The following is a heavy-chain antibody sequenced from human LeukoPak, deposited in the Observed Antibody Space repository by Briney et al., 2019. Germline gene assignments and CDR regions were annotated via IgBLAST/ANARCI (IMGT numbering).Heavy chain of an antibody. Sequence: SQTLSLTCAISGDSVSSNSAAWNWIRQSLSRGLEWLGRTYYRSKWYNGYAASVKSRITINPDTSKNQFSLQLNSVTPEDTAVYYCARGKGGMIDNWGQGILVTVSS. CDR3: ARGKGGMIDN. D-gene: IGHD1-26*01. J-gene: IGHJ4*02. CDR1: GDSVSSNSAA. V-gene: IGHV6-1*01. CDR2: TYYRSKWYN.